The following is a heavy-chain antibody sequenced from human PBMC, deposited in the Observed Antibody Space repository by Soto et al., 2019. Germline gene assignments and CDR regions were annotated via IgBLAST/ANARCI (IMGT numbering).Heavy chain of an antibody. V-gene: IGHV1-3*01. Sequence: QVQLVQSGAEVKKPGASVKVSCKASGYTFTSYAMHWVRQAPGQRLEWMGWINAGNGNTKYSQKFQGRVTITRDTSASTALVELSSLRSEGTAVYCCARDLAMDVWGQGTTVTGSS. D-gene: IGHD3-16*01. CDR2: INAGNGNT. CDR1: GYTFTSYA. J-gene: IGHJ6*02. CDR3: ARDLAMDV.